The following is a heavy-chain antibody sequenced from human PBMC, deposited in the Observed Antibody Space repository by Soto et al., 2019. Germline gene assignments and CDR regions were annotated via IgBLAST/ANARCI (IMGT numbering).Heavy chain of an antibody. V-gene: IGHV4-30-4*01. CDR3: AREGPDYGEFDY. Sequence: SETLSLTCTVSGGSISSGDYYWSWIRQPPGKGLEWIGYIYYSGSTYYNPSLKSRVTISVDTSKNQFSLKLSSVTAADTAVYYCAREGPDYGEFDYWGQGTLVTVSS. CDR1: GGSISSGDYY. J-gene: IGHJ4*02. D-gene: IGHD4-17*01. CDR2: IYYSGST.